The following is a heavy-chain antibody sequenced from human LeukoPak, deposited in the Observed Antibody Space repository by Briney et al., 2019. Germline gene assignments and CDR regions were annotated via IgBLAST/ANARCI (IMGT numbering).Heavy chain of an antibody. Sequence: GGSLRLSCAASGFTFSSYGMHWVRQAPGKGLEWVAVISYDGSNKYYADSVKGRFTISRDNSKNTLYLQMNSLRVEDTAVYFCARVEYSYALYYFDYWGQGTLVTVSS. CDR1: GFTFSSYG. CDR3: ARVEYSYALYYFDY. V-gene: IGHV3-30*03. J-gene: IGHJ4*02. D-gene: IGHD3-16*01. CDR2: ISYDGSNK.